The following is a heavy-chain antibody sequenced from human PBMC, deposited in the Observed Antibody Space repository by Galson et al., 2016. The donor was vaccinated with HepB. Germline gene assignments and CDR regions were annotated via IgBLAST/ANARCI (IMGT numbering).Heavy chain of an antibody. J-gene: IGHJ1*01. V-gene: IGHV4-34*01. D-gene: IGHD3-10*01. CDR2: IKDTGTT. Sequence: SETLSLTCGVYGESFRGYYWNWIRQPPGKGLEWIGEIKDTGTTNYNPSLKSRVSISVGTPNKQFSLKLTSVTAADTAVYYCARRGSGNYYILVPDDEFFRHWGQGTQVIVPS. CDR1: GESFRGYY. CDR3: ARRGSGNYYILVPDDEFFRH.